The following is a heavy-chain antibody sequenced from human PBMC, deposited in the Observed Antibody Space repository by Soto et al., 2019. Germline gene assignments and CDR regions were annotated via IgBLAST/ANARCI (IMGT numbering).Heavy chain of an antibody. V-gene: IGHV4-4*07. Sequence: SETLSLTCTVSGGSISSYYWSWIRQPAGKGLEWIGRIYTSGSTNYNPSLKSRVTMSVDTSKNQSSLKLSSVTAADTAVYYCARISIAATGHYYYGMDVWGQGTTVTVSS. J-gene: IGHJ6*02. D-gene: IGHD6-13*01. CDR3: ARISIAATGHYYYGMDV. CDR2: IYTSGST. CDR1: GGSISSYY.